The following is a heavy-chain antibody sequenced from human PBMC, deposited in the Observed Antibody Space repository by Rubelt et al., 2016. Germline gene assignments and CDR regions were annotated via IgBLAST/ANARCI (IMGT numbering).Heavy chain of an antibody. CDR2: IWSDGSKK. Sequence: YRMHWVRQAPGKGLEWLAFIWSDGSKKYYTDSVKGRFTISRDNSKNTLYLQMNTLGAEDTAVYYCAKVNWPCTDDCYSGWGQGTQVTVSS. CDR3: AKVNWPCTDDCYSG. D-gene: IGHD2-21*02. V-gene: IGHV3-33*06. CDR1: YR. J-gene: IGHJ4*02.